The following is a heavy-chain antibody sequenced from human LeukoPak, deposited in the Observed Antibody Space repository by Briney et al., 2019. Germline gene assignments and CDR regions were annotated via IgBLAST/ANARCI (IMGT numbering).Heavy chain of an antibody. J-gene: IGHJ6*02. CDR3: AKKSGYSYGSTPYYYGMDV. V-gene: IGHV3-23*01. CDR1: GFTFNNYA. CDR2: INGSGGST. Sequence: PGGSLRLYCAASGFTFNNYAMSWVRQAPGKGLEWVSAINGSGGSTYYADSVKGRLTISRDNSKNTLYLQMNSLRAEDTAVYYCAKKSGYSYGSTPYYYGMDVWGQGTTVTVSS. D-gene: IGHD5-18*01.